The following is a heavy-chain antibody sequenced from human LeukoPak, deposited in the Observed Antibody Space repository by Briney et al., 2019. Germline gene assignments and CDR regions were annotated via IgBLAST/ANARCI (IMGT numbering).Heavy chain of an antibody. J-gene: IGHJ3*02. CDR3: ARSEAAAEAFDI. V-gene: IGHV4-39*07. CDR1: GGSISSSSYY. Sequence: SETLSLTCTVSGGSISSSSYYWGWIRQPPGKGLEWIGSIYYSGSTYYNPSLKSRVTISVDTSKNQFSLKLSSVTAADTAVYYCARSEAAAEAFDIWGQGTMVTVSS. D-gene: IGHD6-13*01. CDR2: IYYSGST.